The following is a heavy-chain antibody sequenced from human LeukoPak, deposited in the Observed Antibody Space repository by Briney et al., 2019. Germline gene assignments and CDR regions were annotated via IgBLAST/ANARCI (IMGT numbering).Heavy chain of an antibody. CDR2: IYYSGST. CDR3: ARGILGDNWFDP. D-gene: IGHD5-18*01. CDR1: GGSISSGGYY. J-gene: IGHJ5*02. V-gene: IGHV4-31*03. Sequence: PSETLSLTCTVSGGSISSGGYYWSWLRQHPGKGLEWIGYIYYSGSTYYNPSLKSRVTISVDTSKNQFSLKLSSVTAADTAVYYCARGILGDNWFDPWGQGTLVTVSS.